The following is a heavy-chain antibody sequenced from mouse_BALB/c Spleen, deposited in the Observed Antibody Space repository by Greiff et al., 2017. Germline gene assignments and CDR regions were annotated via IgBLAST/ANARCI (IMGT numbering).Heavy chain of an antibody. V-gene: IGHV1-54*01. CDR2: INPGSGGT. J-gene: IGHJ1*01. D-gene: IGHD1-1*01. CDR1: GYAFTNYL. CDR3: ASTVVATRYFDV. Sequence: VQLKESGAELVRPGTSVKVSCKASGYAFTNYLIEWVKQRPGQGLEWIGVINPGSGGTNYNEKFKGKATLTADKSSSTAYMQLSSLTSDDSAVYFCASTVVATRYFDVWGAGTTVTVSS.